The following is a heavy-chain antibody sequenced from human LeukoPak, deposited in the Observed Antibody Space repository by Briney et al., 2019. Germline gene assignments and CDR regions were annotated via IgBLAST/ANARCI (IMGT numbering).Heavy chain of an antibody. D-gene: IGHD1-26*01. CDR1: GFTFSSYA. Sequence: GRSLRLSCTASGFTFSSYAMHWVRQAPGKGLEWVAVISYDGSNKYYADSVKGRFTISRDNAKNSLYLQMNSLRAEDTAVYYCAREIVGATPFFDYWGQGTLVTVSS. CDR3: AREIVGATPFFDY. J-gene: IGHJ4*02. CDR2: ISYDGSNK. V-gene: IGHV3-30-3*01.